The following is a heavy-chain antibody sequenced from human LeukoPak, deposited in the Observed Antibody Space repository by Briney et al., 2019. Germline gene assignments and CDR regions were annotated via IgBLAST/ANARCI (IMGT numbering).Heavy chain of an antibody. CDR2: INPNSGGT. V-gene: IGHV1-2*02. J-gene: IGHJ3*02. D-gene: IGHD3-16*01. CDR3: AREADGGDAFDI. Sequence: ASVKVSCKASGYTFTGYYMHWVRQAPRQGLEWMGWINPNSGGTNYAQKFQGRVTMTRDTSISTAYMELSRLRSDDTAVYYCAREADGGDAFDIWGQGTMVTVSS. CDR1: GYTFTGYY.